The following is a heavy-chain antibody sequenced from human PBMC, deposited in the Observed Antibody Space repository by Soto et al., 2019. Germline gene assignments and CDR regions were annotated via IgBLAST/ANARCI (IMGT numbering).Heavy chain of an antibody. CDR3: ARGKRKVDTRIYYFDY. CDR1: GFTFSSYD. CDR2: IGTAGDT. J-gene: IGHJ4*02. Sequence: GGSLRLSCAASGFTFSSYDMHWVRQATGKGLEWVSAIGTAGDTYYPGSVKGRFTISRENAKNSLYLQMNSLRAGDTAVYYCARGKRKVDTRIYYFDYWGQGTLVTVSS. D-gene: IGHD5-18*01. V-gene: IGHV3-13*01.